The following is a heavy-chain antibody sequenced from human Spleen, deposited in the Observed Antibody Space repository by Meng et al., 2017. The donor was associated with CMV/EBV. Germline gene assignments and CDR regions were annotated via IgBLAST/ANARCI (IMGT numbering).Heavy chain of an antibody. CDR1: YSFTNYW. J-gene: IGHJ4*02. Sequence: YSFTNYWIGWVRQMPGKGLEWMGIIYPGDSDARYSPSFQGRVTISADKSISTAYLQWNSLKASDTAMYYCASGGKSGSYWGYWSYFDYWGQGTLVTVSS. CDR3: ASGGKSGSYWGYWSYFDY. D-gene: IGHD1-26*01. CDR2: IYPGDSDA. V-gene: IGHV5-51*01.